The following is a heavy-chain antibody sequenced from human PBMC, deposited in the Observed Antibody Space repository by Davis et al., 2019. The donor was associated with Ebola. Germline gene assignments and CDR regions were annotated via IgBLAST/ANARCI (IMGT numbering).Heavy chain of an antibody. J-gene: IGHJ3*02. D-gene: IGHD3-22*01. CDR2: INPHNGAT. CDR3: ARVDYYYDTNPGAFDI. CDR1: GYTFTDYY. V-gene: IGHV1-2*06. Sequence: AASVKVSCKASGYTFTDYYIHWVRQAPGQGLEWMGRINPHNGATNFAQKFQGRVTMPRDTSIATAYMELSRLRSDDTAVYFCARVDYYYDTNPGAFDIWGQGTMVTVSS.